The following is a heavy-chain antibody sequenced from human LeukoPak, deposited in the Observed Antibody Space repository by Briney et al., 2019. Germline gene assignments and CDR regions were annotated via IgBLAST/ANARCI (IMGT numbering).Heavy chain of an antibody. CDR1: GGSLSSYY. Sequence: SETLSLTCTVSGGSLSSYYWSWLRQPPGKGLEWIGYIYYSGSTNYNPSLKSRVTISVDTSKNQFSLKLSSVTAADTAVYYCARTVGYYYYYMDVWGKGTTVTVSS. CDR2: IYYSGST. D-gene: IGHD3-10*01. V-gene: IGHV4-59*01. J-gene: IGHJ6*03. CDR3: ARTVGYYYYYMDV.